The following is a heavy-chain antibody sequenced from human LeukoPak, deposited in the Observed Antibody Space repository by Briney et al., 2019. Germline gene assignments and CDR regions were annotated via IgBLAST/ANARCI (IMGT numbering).Heavy chain of an antibody. CDR1: GGSISSYY. Sequence: SETLSLTCTVSGGSISSYYWSWIRQPAGKGLGWIGRIYTSGSTNYNPSLKSRVTMSVDTYKNQFSLKLSSVTAADTAVYYCARGITVAGTMGDNYFQHWGQGTLVTVSS. V-gene: IGHV4-4*07. CDR3: ARGITVAGTMGDNYFQH. D-gene: IGHD6-19*01. CDR2: IYTSGST. J-gene: IGHJ1*01.